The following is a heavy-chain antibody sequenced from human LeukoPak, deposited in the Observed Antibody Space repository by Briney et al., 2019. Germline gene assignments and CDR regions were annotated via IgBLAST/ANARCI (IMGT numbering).Heavy chain of an antibody. CDR3: ARDNGSGWYYFDY. D-gene: IGHD6-19*01. V-gene: IGHV3-21*01. CDR1: GFTFSSYS. J-gene: IGHJ4*02. Sequence: GGSLRLSCAASGFTFSSYSMNWVRQAPGKGLEWASSISSSSSYIYYADSVKGRFTISRDNAKNSLYLQMNSLRAEDTAVYYCARDNGSGWYYFDYWGQGTLVTVSS. CDR2: ISSSSSYI.